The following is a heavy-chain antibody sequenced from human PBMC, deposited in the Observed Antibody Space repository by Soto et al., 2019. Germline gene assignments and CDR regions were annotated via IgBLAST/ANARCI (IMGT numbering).Heavy chain of an antibody. J-gene: IGHJ5*02. CDR1: GYSFTSYW. Sequence: GESLKISCKGSGYSFTSYWIGWVRQMPGKGLEWMGIIYPGDSDTRYSPSFQGQVTISADKSISTAYLQWSSLKASDTAMYYCARWRYGPPEENWFDPWGQGTLVTVSS. CDR3: ARWRYGPPEENWFDP. D-gene: IGHD1-1*01. V-gene: IGHV5-51*01. CDR2: IYPGDSDT.